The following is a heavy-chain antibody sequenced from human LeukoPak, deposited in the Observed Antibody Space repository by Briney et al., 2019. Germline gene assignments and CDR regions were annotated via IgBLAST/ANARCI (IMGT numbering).Heavy chain of an antibody. J-gene: IGHJ4*02. V-gene: IGHV1-8*01. CDR2: MDPNSGNT. CDR1: GYTFTSYD. Sequence: ASVKVSCKASGYTFTSYDINWVRQATGQGLEWMGWMDPNSGNTGYAQKFQGRVTMTRNTSISTAYMELSSLRSEDTAVYYCARASGSGSSPFGFGGFDYWGQGTLVTVSS. CDR3: ARASGSGSSPFGFGGFDY. D-gene: IGHD3-10*01.